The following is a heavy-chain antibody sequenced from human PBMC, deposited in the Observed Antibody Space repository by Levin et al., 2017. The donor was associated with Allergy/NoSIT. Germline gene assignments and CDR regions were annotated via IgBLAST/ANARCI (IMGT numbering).Heavy chain of an antibody. CDR2: INPNSGGT. CDR3: ARDRFDDLGLNWFDP. D-gene: IGHD1-26*01. Sequence: ASVKVSCKASGYTFTGYYMHWVRQAPGQGLEWMGWINPNSGGTNYAQKFQGRVTMTRDTSISTAYMELSRLRSDDTAVYYCARDRFDDLGLNWFDPWGQGTLVTVSS. V-gene: IGHV1-2*02. J-gene: IGHJ5*02. CDR1: GYTFTGYY.